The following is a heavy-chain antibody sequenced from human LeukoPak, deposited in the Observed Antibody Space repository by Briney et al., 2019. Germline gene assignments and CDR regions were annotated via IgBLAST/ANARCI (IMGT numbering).Heavy chain of an antibody. V-gene: IGHV1-69*04. J-gene: IGHJ4*02. D-gene: IGHD6-19*01. CDR2: IIPILGIA. CDR1: GGTFSSYA. CDR3: ASNSGGIAVAGTLDY. Sequence: GSSVKVSCKASGGTFSSYAISWVRQAPGQGLEWMGRIIPILGIANYAQKFQGRVTITADKSTSTAYMELSSLRSEDTAVYYCASNSGGIAVAGTLDYWGQGTLVTVSS.